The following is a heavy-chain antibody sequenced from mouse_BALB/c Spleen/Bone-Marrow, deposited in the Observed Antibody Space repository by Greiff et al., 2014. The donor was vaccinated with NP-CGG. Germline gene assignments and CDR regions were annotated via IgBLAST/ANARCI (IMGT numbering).Heavy chain of an antibody. CDR1: GDSITSGY. V-gene: IGHV3-8*02. D-gene: IGHD1-1*01. CDR2: ISYSGST. J-gene: IGHJ2*01. Sequence: EVQLVEPGPSLVRPSQTLSLTCSVPGDSITSGYWNWIRKFPGNKLEYMGYISYSGSTYYNPSLKRRISITRDTSKNQYYLQLNSVTTEDTATYYCARYYGSTYGYYFDYWGQGTTLTVSS. CDR3: ARYYGSTYGYYFDY.